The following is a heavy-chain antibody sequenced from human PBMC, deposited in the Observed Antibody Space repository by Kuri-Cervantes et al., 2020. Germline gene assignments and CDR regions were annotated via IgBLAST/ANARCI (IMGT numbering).Heavy chain of an antibody. CDR2: VSWNSGSI. Sequence: GGSLRLSCAAFGFTFDDYAMHWVRQAPGKGLEWVAGVSWNSGSIGYTDSVKGRFTISRDNANHSLHLQMSSLRAEDTAFYYCAKDLGAYGYHYGMDVWGQGTTVTVSS. V-gene: IGHV3-9*01. D-gene: IGHD5-12*01. CDR1: GFTFDDYA. J-gene: IGHJ6*02. CDR3: AKDLGAYGYHYGMDV.